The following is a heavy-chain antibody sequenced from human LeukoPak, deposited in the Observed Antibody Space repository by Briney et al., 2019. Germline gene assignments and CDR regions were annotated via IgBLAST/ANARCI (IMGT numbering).Heavy chain of an antibody. V-gene: IGHV4-30-2*01. CDR1: GGSISSGGYY. J-gene: IGHJ4*02. CDR3: ARDRGGAAGTDY. Sequence: PSQTLSLTCTVSGGSISSGGYYWSWIRQPPGKGLEWIGYIYHSGSTYYNPSLKSRVTISADMSKNQFSLKLSSVTAADTAVYYCARDRGGAAGTDYWGQGTLVTVSS. D-gene: IGHD6-13*01. CDR2: IYHSGST.